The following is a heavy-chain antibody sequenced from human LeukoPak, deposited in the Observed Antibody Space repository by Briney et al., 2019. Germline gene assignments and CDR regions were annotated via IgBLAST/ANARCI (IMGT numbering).Heavy chain of an antibody. Sequence: GGSLRLSCAASGFTFRSYALGWVRQAPGKGLEWVANIKQDGSEKYYVDSVKGRFTISRDNAKNSLYLQMNSLRAEDTAVYYCARDRCSGGSCYSFVWGFDPWGQGTLVTVSS. D-gene: IGHD2-15*01. CDR1: GFTFRSYA. CDR2: IKQDGSEK. CDR3: ARDRCSGGSCYSFVWGFDP. V-gene: IGHV3-7*04. J-gene: IGHJ5*02.